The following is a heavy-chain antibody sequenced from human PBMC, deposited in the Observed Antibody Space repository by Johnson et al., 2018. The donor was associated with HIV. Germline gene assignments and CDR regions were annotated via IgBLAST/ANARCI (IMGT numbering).Heavy chain of an antibody. Sequence: EQLVESGGGLVQPGGSLRLSCAASGFTFSSYDMHWVRQATGKGLEWVSAIGTAGDTYYPGSVKGRFTISRENAKNSLYLQMNSLRAGDTAVYYCARENGGGALDIWGQGTMVTVSS. V-gene: IGHV3-13*01. CDR1: GFTFSSYD. CDR2: IGTAGDT. CDR3: ARENGGGALDI. D-gene: IGHD3-10*01. J-gene: IGHJ3*02.